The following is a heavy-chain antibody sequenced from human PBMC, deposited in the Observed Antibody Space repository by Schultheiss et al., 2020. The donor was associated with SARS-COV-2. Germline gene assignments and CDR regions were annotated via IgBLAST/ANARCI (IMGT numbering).Heavy chain of an antibody. CDR3: AREPYYDSSGYYYGGMDV. Sequence: GGSLRLSCAASGFTFSRHNMNWVRQAPGKGLEWVANIKQDGSEKYYVDSVKGRFTISRDNAKNSLYLQMNSLRAEDTAVYYCAREPYYDSSGYYYGGMDVWGQGTTVTGSS. CDR2: IKQDGSEK. CDR1: GFTFSRHN. V-gene: IGHV3-7*01. J-gene: IGHJ6*02. D-gene: IGHD3-22*01.